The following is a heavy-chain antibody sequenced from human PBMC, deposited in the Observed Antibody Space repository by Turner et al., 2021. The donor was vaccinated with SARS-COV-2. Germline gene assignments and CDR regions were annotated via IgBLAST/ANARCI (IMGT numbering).Heavy chain of an antibody. CDR1: GFTFSNYA. CDR2: ISGGGGTT. CDR3: ARDWRYYYDSSGYFDY. D-gene: IGHD3-22*01. V-gene: IGHV3-23*01. J-gene: IGHJ4*02. Sequence: EVPLLGSGGGLVQPGGSLGLSCSASGFTFSNYAVSWVRQAPGKGLEWVSAISGGGGTTYPADSVKGRFTISRDNSMNTLFLQMNSLRAEDTAIYYCARDWRYYYDSSGYFDYWGQGTLVTVSS.